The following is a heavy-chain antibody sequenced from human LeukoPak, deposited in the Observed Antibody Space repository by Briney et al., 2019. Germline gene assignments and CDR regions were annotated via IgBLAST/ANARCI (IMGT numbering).Heavy chain of an antibody. CDR2: ISPGDSNT. V-gene: IGHV5-51*01. D-gene: IGHD3-16*01. CDR3: ARGGGQIQYNWFDP. J-gene: IGHJ5*02. Sequence: GESLQISCKGSGYSYTSYWIGWVRQKPGKGLEWMGIISPGDSNTRYSPSFQGQVTISADKSISTAYLQWSSLKASDTAMYYCARGGGQIQYNWFDPWGQGTLVTVSS. CDR1: GYSYTSYW.